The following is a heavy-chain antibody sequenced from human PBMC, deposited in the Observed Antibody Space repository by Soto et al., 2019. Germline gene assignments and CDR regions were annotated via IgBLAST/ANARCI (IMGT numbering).Heavy chain of an antibody. Sequence: ASVKVSCKASGYTFTSYYMHWVRQAPGQGLEWMGIINPSGGSTSYAQKFQGRVTMTRDTSTSTVYMELSSLRSEDTAVYYCARGFFREQLFYDGMDVWGQGTTVTVSS. CDR1: GYTFTSYY. V-gene: IGHV1-46*01. J-gene: IGHJ6*02. D-gene: IGHD6-13*01. CDR2: INPSGGST. CDR3: ARGFFREQLFYDGMDV.